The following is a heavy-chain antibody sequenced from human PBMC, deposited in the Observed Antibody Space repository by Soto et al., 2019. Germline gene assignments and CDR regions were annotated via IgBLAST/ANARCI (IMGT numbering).Heavy chain of an antibody. V-gene: IGHV4-39*01. D-gene: IGHD6-13*01. CDR2: IYYSGDT. CDR1: GGSISSRNYY. J-gene: IGHJ4*02. Sequence: QLQLQESGPGLVKPSETLSLTCTVSGGSISSRNYYWAWVRQPPGKGLEWIGNIYYSGDTYYRPSRRSRLTISVDTSKNQFSLKLSSLTAADTAMYYCASLQVPGNFDYWGQGNLVTVSS. CDR3: ASLQVPGNFDY.